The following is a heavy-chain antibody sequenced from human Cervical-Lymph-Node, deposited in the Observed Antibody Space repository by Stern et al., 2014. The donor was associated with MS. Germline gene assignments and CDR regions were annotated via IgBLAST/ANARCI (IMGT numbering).Heavy chain of an antibody. CDR3: ARGATQAFDP. Sequence: QVQLVQSGPGLVKPSETLSLTCTVSGGSISSYYWSWIRQPPGKGLEWIGYIDYSGSTNYNPSLKSRVTISVDASKNQFSLKLSSVTAADTAVYYCARGATQAFDPWGQGTLVTVSS. CDR2: IDYSGST. J-gene: IGHJ5*02. CDR1: GGSISSYY. V-gene: IGHV4-59*01.